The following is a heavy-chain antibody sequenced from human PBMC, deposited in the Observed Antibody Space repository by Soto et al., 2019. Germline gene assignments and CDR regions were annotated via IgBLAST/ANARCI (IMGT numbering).Heavy chain of an antibody. Sequence: VASVNVSCKASGYTFTSYDINWVRQATGQGLELMGWMNPNSGNTGYAQKFQGRVTMTRXXXXXXAXMXLXXXXSDXTAVYYCARSLQLPLWSGWFVPWGQGTLVTVSS. CDR3: ARSLQLPLWSGWFVP. V-gene: IGHV1-8*01. D-gene: IGHD2-2*01. CDR2: MNPNSGNT. CDR1: GYTFTSYD. J-gene: IGHJ5*02.